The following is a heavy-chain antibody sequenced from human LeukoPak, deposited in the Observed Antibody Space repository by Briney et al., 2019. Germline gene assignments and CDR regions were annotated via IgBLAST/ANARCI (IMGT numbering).Heavy chain of an antibody. J-gene: IGHJ4*02. CDR3: ARGRGYDYVWGSYRSRYFDY. D-gene: IGHD3-16*02. CDR2: INHSGST. V-gene: IGHV4-34*01. CDR1: GGSFRGYY. Sequence: SETLSLTCAVYGGSFRGYYWSWIRQPPGKGLEWIGEINHSGSTNYNPSLKSRVTISVDTSKNQFSLKLSSVTAADTAVYYCARGRGYDYVWGSYRSRYFDYWGQGTLVTVSS.